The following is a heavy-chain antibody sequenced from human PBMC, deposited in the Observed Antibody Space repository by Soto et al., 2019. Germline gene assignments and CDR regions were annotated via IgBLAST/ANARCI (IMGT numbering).Heavy chain of an antibody. CDR1: GYTFTTYG. CDR3: ARGDYADDAWFDP. Sequence: ASVKVSCKASGYTFTTYGISWVRQAPGQGLEWMGWISAYNGNTKYAQKLQGRVTMTTETSTSTAYMELRSLRSDDTAVYYCARGDYADDAWFDPWGQGTLVTVSS. CDR2: ISAYNGNT. D-gene: IGHD4-17*01. V-gene: IGHV1-18*01. J-gene: IGHJ5*02.